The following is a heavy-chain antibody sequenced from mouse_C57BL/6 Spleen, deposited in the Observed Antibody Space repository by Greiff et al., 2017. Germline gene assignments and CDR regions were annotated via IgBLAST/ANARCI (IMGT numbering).Heavy chain of an antibody. D-gene: IGHD3-2*02. CDR2: ISGGGGNT. V-gene: IGHV5-9*01. CDR1: GFTFSSYT. Sequence: EVKLMESGGGLVKPGGSLKLSCAASGFTFSSYTMSWVRQTPEKRLEWVATISGGGGNTYYPDSVKGRFTISRDNAKNTLYLQMSSLRSEDTALYYCARHGTAQNRFAYWGQGTLVTVSA. J-gene: IGHJ3*01. CDR3: ARHGTAQNRFAY.